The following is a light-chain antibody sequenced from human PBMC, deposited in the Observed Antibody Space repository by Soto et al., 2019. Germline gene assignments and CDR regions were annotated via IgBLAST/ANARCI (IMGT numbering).Light chain of an antibody. CDR3: QLYGTSPMYI. V-gene: IGKV3-20*01. Sequence: PGERATLSCRASQSVSSTSLAWYHQKPGQAPRLLIYGASSRATGIPDRFSGSGSGTEFTLTISRLETEDFAVYYCQLYGTSPMYIFGQGTKLEIK. J-gene: IGKJ2*01. CDR2: GAS. CDR1: QSVSSTS.